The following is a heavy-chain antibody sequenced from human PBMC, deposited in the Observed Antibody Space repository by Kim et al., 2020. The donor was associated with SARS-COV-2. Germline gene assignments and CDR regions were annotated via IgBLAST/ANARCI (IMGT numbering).Heavy chain of an antibody. J-gene: IGHJ6*02. Sequence: YAVSVKGRFTISRDSPKNTLCLQMNSLRAEDTAVYYCAKGAAYSNYGMDVWGQGTTVTVSS. V-gene: IGHV3-23*01. D-gene: IGHD4-4*01. CDR3: AKGAAYSNYGMDV.